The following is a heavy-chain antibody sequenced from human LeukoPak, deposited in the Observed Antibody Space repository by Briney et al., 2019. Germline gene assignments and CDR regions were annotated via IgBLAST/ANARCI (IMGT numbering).Heavy chain of an antibody. D-gene: IGHD2-15*01. CDR2: IIPIFGTA. V-gene: IGHV1-69*13. Sequence: ASVKVSCKASGGTFSSYAISWVRQAPGQGLEWMGGIIPIFGTANYAQKFQGRVTITADESTSTAYMELSSLRSEDTAVYYCARYGSGSNYYYYGMDVWGQGTTVTVSS. CDR3: ARYGSGSNYYYYGMDV. CDR1: GGTFSSYA. J-gene: IGHJ6*02.